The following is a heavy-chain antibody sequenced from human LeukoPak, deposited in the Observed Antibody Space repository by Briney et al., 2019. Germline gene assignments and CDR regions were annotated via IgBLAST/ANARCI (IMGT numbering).Heavy chain of an antibody. CDR1: GGTFSSYA. CDR3: ARSRYSGYEYYFDY. CDR2: IIPIFGTA. D-gene: IGHD5-12*01. Sequence: ASVKVSCKASGGTFSSYAISWVRQAPGQGLEWMGGIIPIFGTANYAQKFQGRVTITADKSTSTAYMELSSLRSEDTAVYYCARSRYSGYEYYFDYWGQGTLVTVSS. V-gene: IGHV1-69*06. J-gene: IGHJ4*02.